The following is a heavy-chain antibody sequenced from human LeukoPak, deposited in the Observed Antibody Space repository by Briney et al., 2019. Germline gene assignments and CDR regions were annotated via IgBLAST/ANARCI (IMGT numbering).Heavy chain of an antibody. V-gene: IGHV4-34*01. CDR2: INHSGST. CDR1: GGSFSGYY. J-gene: IGHJ3*02. D-gene: IGHD5-18*01. CDR3: ARGSGRSYVDAFDI. Sequence: SETLSLTCAVYGGSFSGYYWSWIRQPPGKGLEWIGEINHSGSTNYNPSLKSRVTISVDTSKNQFSLKLSSVTAADTAVYYCARGSGRSYVDAFDIWGQGTMVTVSS.